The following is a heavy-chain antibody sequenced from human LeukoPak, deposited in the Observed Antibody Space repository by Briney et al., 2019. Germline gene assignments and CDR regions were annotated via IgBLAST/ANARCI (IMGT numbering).Heavy chain of an antibody. CDR2: IRSSGSPR. CDR3: VRDPDALDF. J-gene: IGHJ4*02. CDR1: GFTFSTYS. V-gene: IGHV3-48*02. Sequence: VQPGGSLRLSCKASGFTFSTYSMNWVRQAPGKRLEWVSYIRSSGSPRYYADSVKGRSTISRDDAKSSLYLQMDNLRDEDTAVYYCVRDPDALDFWGQGTLVTVSP.